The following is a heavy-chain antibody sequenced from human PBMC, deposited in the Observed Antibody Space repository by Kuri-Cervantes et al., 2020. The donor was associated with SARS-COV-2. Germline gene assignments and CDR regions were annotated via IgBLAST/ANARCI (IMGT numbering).Heavy chain of an antibody. CDR1: GGSISSYY. V-gene: IGHV4-4*07. CDR2: IYTSGST. CDR3: ARHPRYCSGGSCHRYPYYYYYYGMDV. J-gene: IGHJ6*02. Sequence: GSLRLSCTVSGGSISSYYWSWIRQPTGKGLEWIGRIYTSGSTNYNPSLKSRVTISVDTSKNQFSLKLSSVTAADTAVYYCARHPRYCSGGSCHRYPYYYYYYGMDVWGQGTTVTVSS. D-gene: IGHD2-15*01.